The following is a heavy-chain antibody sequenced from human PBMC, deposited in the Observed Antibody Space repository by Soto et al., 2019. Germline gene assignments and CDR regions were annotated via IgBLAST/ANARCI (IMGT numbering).Heavy chain of an antibody. CDR3: AKDLDPEYSSSPEWFDP. CDR2: ISGSGGST. CDR1: GFTFSSYA. J-gene: IGHJ5*02. D-gene: IGHD6-6*01. Sequence: GGSLRLSCAASGFTFSSYAMSWVRQAPGKGLEWVSAISGSGGSTYYADSVKGRFTISRDNSKNTLYLQMNSLRAEDTAVYYCAKDLDPEYSSSPEWFDPWGQGTLVT. V-gene: IGHV3-23*01.